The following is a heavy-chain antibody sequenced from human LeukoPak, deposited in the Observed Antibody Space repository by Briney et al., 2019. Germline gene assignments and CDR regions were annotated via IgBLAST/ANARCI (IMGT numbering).Heavy chain of an antibody. CDR3: ARDPYGDYGDCFDY. Sequence: GGSLRLSCAAPGFTFSTYWMSWVRQAPGKGLEWVANIKHDGSEKYYVDSVKGRFTISRDNAKKSLHLQMNSLRAEDTAVYYCARDPYGDYGDCFDYWGQGTLVIVSS. D-gene: IGHD4-17*01. CDR2: IKHDGSEK. J-gene: IGHJ4*02. CDR1: GFTFSTYW. V-gene: IGHV3-7*01.